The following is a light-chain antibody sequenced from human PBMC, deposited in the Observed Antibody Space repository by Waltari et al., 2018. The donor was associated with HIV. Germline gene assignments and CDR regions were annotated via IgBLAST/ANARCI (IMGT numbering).Light chain of an antibody. J-gene: IGLJ2*01. Sequence: QSALTQPPSASGSPGQSVTIPCTGTSSDVGRYDSVSWYQQHPGKAPKLLIYEVNKRPSGVAVRFSGSKSGSTASLTVSGLQAEDEAEYSCTSYAGINPVAFGGGTKLTVL. V-gene: IGLV2-8*01. CDR2: EVN. CDR3: TSYAGINPVA. CDR1: SSDVGRYDS.